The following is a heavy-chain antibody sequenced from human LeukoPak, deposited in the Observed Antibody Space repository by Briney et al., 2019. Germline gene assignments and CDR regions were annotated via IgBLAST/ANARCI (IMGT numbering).Heavy chain of an antibody. V-gene: IGHV4-34*01. CDR1: GGSFSGYY. Sequence: SETLSLTCAVYGGSFSGYYWSWIRQPPGKGLEWIGEINHSGSTSYNPSLKSRVTISVDTSKNQFSLKLSSVTAADTAVYYCARGFWSGYSVVSYYYGMDVWGQGTTVTVSS. D-gene: IGHD3-3*01. CDR3: ARGFWSGYSVVSYYYGMDV. J-gene: IGHJ6*02. CDR2: INHSGST.